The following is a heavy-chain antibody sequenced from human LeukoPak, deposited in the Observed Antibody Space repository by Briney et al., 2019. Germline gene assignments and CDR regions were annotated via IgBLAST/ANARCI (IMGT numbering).Heavy chain of an antibody. J-gene: IGHJ4*02. D-gene: IGHD1-26*01. CDR3: ARGEVGATTGDFDY. CDR1: GGSISSYY. CDR2: IFYSGST. Sequence: SETLSLTCTVSGGSISSYYWSWIRQPPGKGLEWIGNIFYSGSTYYSPSLKSRVTISLDTSRNQFSLKLSSVTAADTAVYYCARGEVGATTGDFDYWGQGTLVTVSS. V-gene: IGHV4-59*12.